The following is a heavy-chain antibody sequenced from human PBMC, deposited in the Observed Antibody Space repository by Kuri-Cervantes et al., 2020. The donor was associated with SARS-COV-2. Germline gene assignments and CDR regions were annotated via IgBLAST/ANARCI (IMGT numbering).Heavy chain of an antibody. Sequence: GESLKIFCSASGFTFSSYEMNWVRQAPGKGLEWVSYISSSGSTIYYADSVKGRFTISRDNAKNSLYLQMNSLRAEDTAVYYCAREIQWAIFLEGIFDYWGQGTLVTVSS. V-gene: IGHV3-48*03. D-gene: IGHD3-9*01. CDR3: AREIQWAIFLEGIFDY. CDR1: GFTFSSYE. J-gene: IGHJ4*02. CDR2: ISSSGSTI.